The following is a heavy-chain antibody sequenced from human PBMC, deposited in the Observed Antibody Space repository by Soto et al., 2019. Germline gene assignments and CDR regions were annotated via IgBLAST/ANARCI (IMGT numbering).Heavy chain of an antibody. CDR2: IYYSGST. D-gene: IGHD4-17*01. CDR1: GGSISSGGYY. V-gene: IGHV4-31*03. Sequence: SETLSLTCTVSGGSISSGGYYWSWIRQHPGKGLEWIGYIYYSGSTYYNPSLKSRVTISVDTSKNQFSLKLSSVTAADTAVYYCARVTYGDYVGEYFQHWGQGTLVTVSS. CDR3: ARVTYGDYVGEYFQH. J-gene: IGHJ1*01.